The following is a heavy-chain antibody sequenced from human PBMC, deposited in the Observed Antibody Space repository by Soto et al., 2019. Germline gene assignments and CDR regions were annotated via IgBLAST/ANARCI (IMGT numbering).Heavy chain of an antibody. CDR3: TSMNDRDAFDI. J-gene: IGHJ3*02. D-gene: IGHD1-1*01. Sequence: GGSLRLSCAASGLNFNIAWLSWVRQAPGKGLEWVGRIKNKADGGTTDTAAPVKDRFTISRDDPKSTLYLQMNSLQTEDTAIYYCTSMNDRDAFDIWGQGTMVTVSS. CDR2: IKNKADGGTT. CDR1: GLNFNIAW. V-gene: IGHV3-15*01.